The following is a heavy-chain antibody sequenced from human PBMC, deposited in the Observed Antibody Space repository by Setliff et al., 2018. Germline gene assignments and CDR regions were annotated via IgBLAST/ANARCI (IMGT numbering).Heavy chain of an antibody. J-gene: IGHJ6*03. V-gene: IGHV1-69*13. CDR3: AGGQPLVRKYYYYMDV. D-gene: IGHD3-10*01. CDR1: GGTFSSYV. Sequence: ASVKVSCKASGGTFSSYVISWVREAPGQGLEWMGGIIPMFGTNYAQKFQGRVTITADESTSTAYMELSSLGSEDTAAYYCAGGQPLVRKYYYYMDVWGKGTTVTVSS. CDR2: IIPMFGT.